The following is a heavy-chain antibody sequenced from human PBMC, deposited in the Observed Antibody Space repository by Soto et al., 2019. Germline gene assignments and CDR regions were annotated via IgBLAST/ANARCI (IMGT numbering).Heavy chain of an antibody. CDR1: GGSISSYY. J-gene: IGHJ3*02. Sequence: SVTLSLTCTVSGGSISSYYWSWIRQPPGKGLEWIGYISYSGSTNYNPSLKSRVTISVDRSKNQSSVRLSSVNAADTAVYYCASGHYDFWSGKGPDAFDIWGQGTMGTVSS. CDR3: ASGHYDFWSGKGPDAFDI. CDR2: ISYSGST. D-gene: IGHD3-3*01. V-gene: IGHV4-59*08.